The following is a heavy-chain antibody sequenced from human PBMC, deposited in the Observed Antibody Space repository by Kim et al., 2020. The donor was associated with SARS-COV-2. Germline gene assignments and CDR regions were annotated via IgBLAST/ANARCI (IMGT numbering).Heavy chain of an antibody. CDR1: GDSITSGTFY. D-gene: IGHD1-7*01. V-gene: IGHV4-39*01. CDR2: IFYTGVT. Sequence: SETLSLTCSVSGDSITSGTFYWGWIRQPPGKGLEWIGIIFYTGVTHYNPSLRSRVTISVDTSRDQFSLKLSSVTAADTAVYYGARHGELYPGAFDVWGLGTIVTVSS. J-gene: IGHJ3*01. CDR3: ARHGELYPGAFDV.